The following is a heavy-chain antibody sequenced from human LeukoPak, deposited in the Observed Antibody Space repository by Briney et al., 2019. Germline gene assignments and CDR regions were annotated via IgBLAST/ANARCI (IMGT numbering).Heavy chain of an antibody. CDR3: ARGRPFDY. CDR1: GFNVSNNY. V-gene: IGHV3-53*01. Sequence: AGGSLRLSCAASGFNVSNNYMSWVRQAPGKGLEWVSVIYSGGSTYYADSVKGRFTISRDNSKNTLYLQRNSLRAEDTGVYYCARGRPFDYWGQGTLVTVSS. CDR2: IYSGGST. J-gene: IGHJ4*02.